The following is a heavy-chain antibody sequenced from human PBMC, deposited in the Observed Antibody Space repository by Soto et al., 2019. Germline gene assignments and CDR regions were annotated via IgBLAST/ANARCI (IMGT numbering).Heavy chain of an antibody. CDR2: TYAGGNT. J-gene: IGHJ5*02. V-gene: IGHV3-53*01. CDR3: ARDLRATGVGWFAP. Sequence: HPGGSLRLSCAASGFSVSSNFISWVRQAPGKGLEWVSVTYAGGNTYYADSVKGRFTISRDNSKNTVYLQMSSLRAEDTAVYYCARDLRATGVGWFAPWGKGTMAPV. CDR1: GFSVSSNF. D-gene: IGHD3-10*01.